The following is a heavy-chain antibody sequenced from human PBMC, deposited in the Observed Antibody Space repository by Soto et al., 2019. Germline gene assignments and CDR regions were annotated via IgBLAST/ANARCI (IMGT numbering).Heavy chain of an antibody. CDR3: ARYEYSGWYYYGMDV. V-gene: IGHV1-69*13. D-gene: IGHD6-6*01. CDR1: GGTFSSYA. Sequence: SVKVSCKASGGTFSSYAISWVRQAPGQGLEWKGGIITIFGTANYAQKFQGRVTITADESTSTAYMELSSLRSEDTAVYYCARYEYSGWYYYGMDVWGQGTTVTVSS. J-gene: IGHJ6*02. CDR2: IITIFGTA.